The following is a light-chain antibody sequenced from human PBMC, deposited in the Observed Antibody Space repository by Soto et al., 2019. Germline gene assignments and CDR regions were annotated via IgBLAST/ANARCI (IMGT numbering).Light chain of an antibody. V-gene: IGKV1-5*03. J-gene: IGKJ1*01. Sequence: DIQMTQFPPTMSASVGDRVTITCRASQSISSWLSWYQQKPGKAPNLLIYKASSLESGVPSRFSGSGSGTEFTLTISILQPDDFSTYYCQQYNSYPLTFGQGTKVEIK. CDR2: KAS. CDR3: QQYNSYPLT. CDR1: QSISSW.